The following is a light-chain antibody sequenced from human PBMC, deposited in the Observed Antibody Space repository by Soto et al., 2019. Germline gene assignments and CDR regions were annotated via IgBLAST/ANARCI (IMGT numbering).Light chain of an antibody. CDR1: QSVSS. Sequence: IEMTQSPATLSVSPGERATLSCRASQSVSSLAWYQQKPGQAPRLFIYDASTRATGIPARFSGSGSGTEFTLTISSLQSEDFAVYYCQQYNSWPETFGQGTKVDIK. CDR2: DAS. CDR3: QQYNSWPET. J-gene: IGKJ1*01. V-gene: IGKV3-15*01.